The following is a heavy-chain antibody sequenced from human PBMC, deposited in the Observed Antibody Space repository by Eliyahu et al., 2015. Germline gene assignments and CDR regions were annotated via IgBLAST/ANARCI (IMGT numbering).Heavy chain of an antibody. CDR2: IYWDDDK. V-gene: IGHV2-5*02. J-gene: IGHJ6*02. Sequence: QITLKESGPTLVKPTQTLTLTCTFSGFSLSTSGVGVGWIRQPPGKALEWLALIYWDDDKRYSPSLKSRLTITKDTSKNQVVLTMTNMDPVDTATYYCARLPGYSSSWDRYYYYYYGMDVWGQETTVTVSS. CDR1: GFSLSTSGVG. CDR3: ARLPGYSSSWDRYYYYYYGMDV. D-gene: IGHD6-13*01.